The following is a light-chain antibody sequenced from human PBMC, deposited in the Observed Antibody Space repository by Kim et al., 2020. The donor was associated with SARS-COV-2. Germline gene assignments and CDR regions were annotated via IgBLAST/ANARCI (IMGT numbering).Light chain of an antibody. CDR2: NVS. CDR3: CSYAGRHTWV. Sequence: GKSVTISCSGTSSDGGSYYYVSWYQQHPGNAHKLVIYNVSQRPSGVPGCFAGYKSGNTASLTIGGLQAEDEADYYCCSYAGRHTWVFGGGTQLTVL. J-gene: IGLJ3*02. CDR1: SSDGGSYYY. V-gene: IGLV2-11*03.